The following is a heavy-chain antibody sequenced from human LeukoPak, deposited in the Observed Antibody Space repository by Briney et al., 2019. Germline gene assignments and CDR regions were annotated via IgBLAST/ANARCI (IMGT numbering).Heavy chain of an antibody. CDR1: GDSIRNYY. D-gene: IGHD6-6*01. Sequence: PSETLSLTCNVSGDSIRNYYWSWIRQTPGKGLEWIGHIYDSGSTNYNPSLKSRVTISVDTSKIQFSLKVSSVTAADTAVYYCARLARGRWFDPWGQGTLVTASS. J-gene: IGHJ5*02. CDR2: IYDSGST. V-gene: IGHV4-59*08. CDR3: ARLARGRWFDP.